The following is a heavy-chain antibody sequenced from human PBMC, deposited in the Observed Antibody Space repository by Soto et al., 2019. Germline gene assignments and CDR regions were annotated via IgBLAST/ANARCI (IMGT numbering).Heavy chain of an antibody. CDR3: MRGNTGYGNFDY. CDR2: IYRDGTT. J-gene: IGHJ4*02. V-gene: IGHV3-74*01. D-gene: IGHD5-12*01. Sequence: GGSLRLSCAVSGFSLNNYWMHWVRQRPGKGPVWVARIYRDGTTSYADSVKGRFTISRDNAKNTVSLQMNSLKDEDTAVYYCMRGNTGYGNFDYWGQGTLVTVSS. CDR1: GFSLNNYW.